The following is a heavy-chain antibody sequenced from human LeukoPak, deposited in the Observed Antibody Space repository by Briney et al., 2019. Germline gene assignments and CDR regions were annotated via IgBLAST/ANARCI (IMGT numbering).Heavy chain of an antibody. CDR1: GGSISSYY. Sequence: TSETLSLTCTDSGGSISSYYWSWIRQPPGKGLEWIGYIYYSGSTNYNPSLKSRVTISVDTSKNQFSLKLSSVTAADTAVYYRASGEWDGYNTVLDYWGQGTLVTVSS. CDR3: ASGEWDGYNTVLDY. CDR2: IYYSGST. D-gene: IGHD5-24*01. V-gene: IGHV4-59*01. J-gene: IGHJ4*02.